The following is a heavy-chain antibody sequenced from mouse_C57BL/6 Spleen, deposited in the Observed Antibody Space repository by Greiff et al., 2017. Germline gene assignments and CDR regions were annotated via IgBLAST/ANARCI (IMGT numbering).Heavy chain of an antibody. J-gene: IGHJ4*01. CDR1: GYTFTSYW. CDR3: ARGGQLRGAMDY. Sequence: VQLQQPGAELVMPGASVKLSCKASGYTFTSYWMHWVKQRPGQGLEWIGEIDPSDSYTNYNQKFKGKSTLTVDKSSSTAYMQLSSLTSEDSAVXDCARGGQLRGAMDYWGQGTSVTVSS. D-gene: IGHD4-1*02. V-gene: IGHV1-69*01. CDR2: IDPSDSYT.